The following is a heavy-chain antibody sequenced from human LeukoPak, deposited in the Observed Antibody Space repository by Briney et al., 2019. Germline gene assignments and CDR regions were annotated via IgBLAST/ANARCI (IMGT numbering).Heavy chain of an antibody. CDR3: ARGWPWSRNGAY. CDR1: GGSISSYY. J-gene: IGHJ4*02. Sequence: SETLSLTCTVSGGSISSYYWSWIRQPPGKGLEWIGYIYYSGSTYYNPSLKSRVTISVDTSKNQFSLKLSSVTAADTAVYYCARGWPWSRNGAYWGQGTLVTVSS. CDR2: IYYSGST. D-gene: IGHD2-8*01. V-gene: IGHV4-59*12.